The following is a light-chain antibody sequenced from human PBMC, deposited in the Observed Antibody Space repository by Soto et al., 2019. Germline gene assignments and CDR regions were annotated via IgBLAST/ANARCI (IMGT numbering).Light chain of an antibody. Sequence: DIQMTQSPSTLSASVGDRVTITCRASQSISSWLAWYQQKPGKAPKLLNYKASSLESGVPSRFIGSGSGTEFTLTISSLQPDDFATYYCQQYNSYLYTFGQGTKLEIK. CDR1: QSISSW. V-gene: IGKV1-5*03. J-gene: IGKJ2*01. CDR3: QQYNSYLYT. CDR2: KAS.